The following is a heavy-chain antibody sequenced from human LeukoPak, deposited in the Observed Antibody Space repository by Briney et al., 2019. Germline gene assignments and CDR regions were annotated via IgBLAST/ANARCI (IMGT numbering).Heavy chain of an antibody. CDR3: ARETTIYSYVDY. CDR1: GGSISSYY. CDR2: IYYSGST. D-gene: IGHD5-18*01. J-gene: IGHJ4*02. V-gene: IGHV4-59*01. Sequence: KPSETLSLTCTVSGGSISSYYWSWIRQPPGKGLEWIGYIYYSGSTNYNPSLKSRVTLSVDTSKNQFSLKLSSVTAADTAVYYCARETTIYSYVDYWGQGTLVTVSS.